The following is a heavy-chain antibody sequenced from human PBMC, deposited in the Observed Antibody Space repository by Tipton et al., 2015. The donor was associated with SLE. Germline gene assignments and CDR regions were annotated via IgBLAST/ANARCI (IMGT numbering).Heavy chain of an antibody. D-gene: IGHD1-1*01. V-gene: IGHV4-59*01. Sequence: LRLSCTVSGGSIGTYYWSWIRQPPGKGLEYIGLIHYSGNTNYNPSLNSRVTISVDKSKNQFSLKLTSMTAADTAVYYCARERRMTPTGRSLYFDYWGQGALVTVSS. CDR2: IHYSGNT. CDR1: GGSIGTYY. CDR3: ARERRMTPTGRSLYFDY. J-gene: IGHJ4*02.